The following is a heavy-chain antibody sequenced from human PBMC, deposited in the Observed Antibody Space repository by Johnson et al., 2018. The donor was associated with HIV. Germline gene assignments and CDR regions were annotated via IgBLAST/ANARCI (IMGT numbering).Heavy chain of an antibody. CDR2: ISYDGSNK. J-gene: IGHJ3*02. D-gene: IGHD5-12*01. CDR1: GFTFSSHW. V-gene: IGHV3-30-3*01. Sequence: QMLLVESGGGLVQPGGSLRLSCAASGFTFSSHWMSWVRQAPGKGLEWVAVISYDGSNKYYADSVKGRFTISRDNSKNTLYLQMNSLRAEDTAVYYCARDVGGWGYRHAFDMWGQGTMVTVSS. CDR3: ARDVGGWGYRHAFDM.